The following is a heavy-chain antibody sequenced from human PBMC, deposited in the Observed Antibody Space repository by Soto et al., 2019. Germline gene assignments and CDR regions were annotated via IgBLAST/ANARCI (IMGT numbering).Heavy chain of an antibody. CDR3: ARVSDTAMVIDY. CDR1: GGSIRSGDYY. Sequence: SETLSLTCTVSGGSIRSGDYYWSWISQPPGKGLEWIGYIYYSGSTYYNPSLKSRVTISVDTSKNQFSLKLSSVTAADTAVYYCARVSDTAMVIDYWGQGTLVTVSS. V-gene: IGHV4-30-4*01. J-gene: IGHJ4*02. D-gene: IGHD5-18*01. CDR2: IYYSGST.